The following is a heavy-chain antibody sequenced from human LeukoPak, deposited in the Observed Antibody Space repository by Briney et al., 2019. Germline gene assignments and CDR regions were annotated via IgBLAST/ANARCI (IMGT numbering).Heavy chain of an antibody. J-gene: IGHJ4*02. CDR2: IYSGGST. CDR3: AKGSTYYYDSSGYLFDY. Sequence: GGSLRLSCAASGFTVSSNYMSWVRQAPGKGLEWVSVIYSGGSTYYADSVKGRFTISRDNSKNTLYLQMNSLRAEDTAVYYCAKGSTYYYDSSGYLFDYWGQGTLVTVSS. V-gene: IGHV3-53*01. CDR1: GFTVSSNY. D-gene: IGHD3-22*01.